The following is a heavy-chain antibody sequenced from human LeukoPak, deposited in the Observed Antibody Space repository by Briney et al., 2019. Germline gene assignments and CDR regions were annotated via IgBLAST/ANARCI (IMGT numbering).Heavy chain of an antibody. Sequence: PGGSLRLSCAASTFNFSNYGMHWVRQVPGKGLEWVAFIRYDGSNKYYADSVKGRFTISRDNSKNTLYLQMNSLRAEDTAVYYCAKDWAQKTYVPAAILQHWGQGTLVTVSS. CDR1: TFNFSNYG. CDR2: IRYDGSNK. D-gene: IGHD2-2*02. V-gene: IGHV3-30*02. CDR3: AKDWAQKTYVPAAILQH. J-gene: IGHJ1*01.